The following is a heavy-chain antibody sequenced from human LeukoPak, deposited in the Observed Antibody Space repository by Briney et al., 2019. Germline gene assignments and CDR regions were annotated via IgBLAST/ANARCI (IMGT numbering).Heavy chain of an antibody. CDR3: ARTTYYDILTGYYGQGDHDY. CDR1: GYTFTGYY. Sequence: GASVKVSCKASGYTFTGYYMHWVRQAPGQGLEWMGWINPNSGGTNYAQKFHRRLTLTSDTSISTPSLELSTLTSDDTAVYYCARTTYYDILTGYYGQGDHDYWGQGTLVTVSS. D-gene: IGHD3-9*01. J-gene: IGHJ4*02. V-gene: IGHV1-2*02. CDR2: INPNSGGT.